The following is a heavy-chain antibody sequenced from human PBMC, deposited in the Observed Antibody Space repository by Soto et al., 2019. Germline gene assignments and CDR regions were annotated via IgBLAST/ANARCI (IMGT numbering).Heavy chain of an antibody. D-gene: IGHD2-8*01. J-gene: IGHJ5*02. Sequence: GGSLRLSCAASGFTFSSYAMSWVRQAPWKGLEWVSAISGSGGSTYYADSVKGRFTISRDNSKNTLYLQMNSLRAEDTAVYYCAKDPVLMVYDSNWFDPWGQGTLVTVSS. CDR2: ISGSGGST. CDR3: AKDPVLMVYDSNWFDP. V-gene: IGHV3-23*01. CDR1: GFTFSSYA.